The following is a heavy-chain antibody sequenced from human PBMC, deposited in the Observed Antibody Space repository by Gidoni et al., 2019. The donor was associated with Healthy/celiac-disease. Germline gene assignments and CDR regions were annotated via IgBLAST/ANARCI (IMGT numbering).Heavy chain of an antibody. D-gene: IGHD3-9*01. V-gene: IGHV4-39*01. CDR2: IYYSGST. CDR1: GGSISSSSYY. Sequence: QLQLQESGPGLVKPSETLSLTCTVSGGSISSSSYYWGWIRQPPGKGLEWIGSIYYSGSTYYNPSLKSRVTISVDTSKNQFSLKLSSVTAADTAVYYRARGGGGYYDILTGSGHCMDVWGQGTTVTVSS. CDR3: ARGGGGYYDILTGSGHCMDV. J-gene: IGHJ6*02.